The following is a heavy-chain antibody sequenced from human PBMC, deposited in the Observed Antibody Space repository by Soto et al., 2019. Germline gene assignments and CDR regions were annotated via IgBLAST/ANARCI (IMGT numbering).Heavy chain of an antibody. CDR3: ARGLYGDHEGY. V-gene: IGHV3-53*01. CDR1: GFSVSSNY. CDR2: IYSGGNT. D-gene: IGHD4-17*01. Sequence: EVQLVESGGGLIQPGGSLRLSCVASGFSVSSNYMNWVRQVPGKGLEWVSIIYSGGNTDYADSVKGRFTISRDKSKNTVYLQTNSLRAEDTAVYYCARGLYGDHEGYWGQGTLVTVSS. J-gene: IGHJ4*02.